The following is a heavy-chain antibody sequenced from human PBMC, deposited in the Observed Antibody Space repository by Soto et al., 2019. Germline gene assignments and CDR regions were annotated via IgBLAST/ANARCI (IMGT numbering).Heavy chain of an antibody. CDR1: GGSFSGHY. CDR3: ARGYPRSCFSTAGATSYWFDS. D-gene: IGHD3-9*01. Sequence: SETLSLTCAVYGGSFSGHYWSWIRQYPGKGLEWIAEINHRGSTNYNPSLKSRVTMSVDTSKNQFSLRLGSVTAADTAVYYCARGYPRSCFSTAGATSYWFDSFGQGGPVTVSA. V-gene: IGHV4-34*01. CDR2: INHRGST. J-gene: IGHJ5*01.